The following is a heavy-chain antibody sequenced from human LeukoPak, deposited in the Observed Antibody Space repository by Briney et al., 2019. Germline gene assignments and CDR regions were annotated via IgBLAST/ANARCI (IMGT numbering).Heavy chain of an antibody. J-gene: IGHJ3*02. CDR1: GNSFTTYW. CDR3: ERPASSGYSPDVFAT. Sequence: LGESLKISCKGSGNSFTTYWIGCVRQMSGKGLEWMGITYLGGSDTRYSPSFQGQVTISADKSTSTAYLHWSSLSASYTSMYHCERPASSGYSPDVFATWGQGTLVTVSS. CDR2: TYLGGSDT. D-gene: IGHD3-22*01. V-gene: IGHV5-51*01.